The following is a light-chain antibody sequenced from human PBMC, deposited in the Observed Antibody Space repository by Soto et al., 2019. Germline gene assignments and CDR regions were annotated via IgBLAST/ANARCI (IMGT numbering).Light chain of an antibody. Sequence: EIVMTQSPATLSVSPGEWASLSCRSSQNVRSNLAWYQQKPGQAPRLLIYDASNRATGIPDRFSGSGSGTDFTLTISRLEPEDFAVYYCQQYGSSGTFGQGTKVDIK. CDR2: DAS. CDR1: QNVRSN. J-gene: IGKJ1*01. CDR3: QQYGSSGT. V-gene: IGKV3-20*01.